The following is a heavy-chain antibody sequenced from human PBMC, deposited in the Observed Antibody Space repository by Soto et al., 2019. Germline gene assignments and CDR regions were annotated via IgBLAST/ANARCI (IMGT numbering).Heavy chain of an antibody. Sequence: VASLKVSCKSSGYTFTSYAMHWVRQAPGQRLEWMGWINAGNGNTKYSQKFQGRVTITRDTSASTAYMELSSLRSEDTAVYYCARTLYSSSWYPFDYWGQGTLVTVSS. D-gene: IGHD6-13*01. CDR1: GYTFTSYA. V-gene: IGHV1-3*01. J-gene: IGHJ4*02. CDR3: ARTLYSSSWYPFDY. CDR2: INAGNGNT.